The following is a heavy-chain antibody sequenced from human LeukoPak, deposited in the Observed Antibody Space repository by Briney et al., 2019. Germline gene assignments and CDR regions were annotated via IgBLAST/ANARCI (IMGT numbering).Heavy chain of an antibody. CDR3: ARDMYRRGRVPFDY. J-gene: IGHJ4*02. Sequence: GASVKVSCKASGYTFTTYGISWVRQAPGQGLEWMGWISAYNGNTNYAQKLQGRVTMTTDTSTSTAYMELRSLRSDDTAVYYCARDMYRRGRVPFDYWGQGTLVTVSS. V-gene: IGHV1-18*01. D-gene: IGHD6-19*01. CDR1: GYTFTTYG. CDR2: ISAYNGNT.